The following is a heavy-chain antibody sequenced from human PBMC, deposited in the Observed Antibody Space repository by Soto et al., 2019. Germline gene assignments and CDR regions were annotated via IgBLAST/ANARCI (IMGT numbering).Heavy chain of an antibody. CDR2: IYSGGST. J-gene: IGHJ4*02. V-gene: IGHV3-66*01. CDR3: ARAKAARPFDY. CDR1: GFTVSSNY. D-gene: IGHD6-6*01. Sequence: EVQLVESGGGLVQPGGSLRLSCAASGFTVSSNYMSWVRQAPGKGLEWVSVIYSGGSTYYADSVKGRFTISRDNSKNTLYLQMNSLRAEDTAVYYRARAKAARPFDYWGQGTLVTVSS.